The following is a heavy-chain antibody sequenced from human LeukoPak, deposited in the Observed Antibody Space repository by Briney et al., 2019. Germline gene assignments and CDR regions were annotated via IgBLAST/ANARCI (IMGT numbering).Heavy chain of an antibody. D-gene: IGHD3-3*01. CDR3: ARDSAGVADY. V-gene: IGHV3-21*01. CDR2: ISSSSSYI. J-gene: IGHJ4*02. CDR1: GFTFSNYV. Sequence: GGSLRLSCAASGFTFSNYVMNWVRQAPGKGLEWVSSISSSSSYIYYADSVKGRFTISRDNAKNSLYLQMNSLRAEDTAVYYCARDSAGVADYWGQGTLVAVSS.